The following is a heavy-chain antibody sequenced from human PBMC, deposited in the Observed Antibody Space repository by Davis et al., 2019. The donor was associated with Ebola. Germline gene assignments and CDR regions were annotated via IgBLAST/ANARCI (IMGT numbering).Heavy chain of an antibody. V-gene: IGHV1-69*04. D-gene: IGHD6-13*01. CDR1: GGTFSSYA. J-gene: IGHJ4*02. CDR3: ARVLSSSWYGDDY. CDR2: IIPILGIA. Sequence: SVQVSCKASGGTFSSYAISWVRHAPGQGLEWMGRIIPILGIANYAQKFQGRVTITADKSTSTAYMELRSLRSDATAGYYWARVLSSSWYGDDYWGQGTLVTVSS.